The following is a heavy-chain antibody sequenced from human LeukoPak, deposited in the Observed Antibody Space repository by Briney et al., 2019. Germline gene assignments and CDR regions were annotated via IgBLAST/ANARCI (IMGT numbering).Heavy chain of an antibody. Sequence: PGGSLRLSCPASGFTFSAYAMTWVRQAPGKGLEWVSAISGSGGSTYYADSVKGRFTISRDNSKNTLYLQMNSLRAEDTAIYYCAGARYSSISYATGKSYFDYWGQGTLVTVSS. J-gene: IGHJ4*02. CDR1: GFTFSAYA. CDR2: ISGSGGST. CDR3: AGARYSSISYATGKSYFDY. V-gene: IGHV3-23*01. D-gene: IGHD6-13*01.